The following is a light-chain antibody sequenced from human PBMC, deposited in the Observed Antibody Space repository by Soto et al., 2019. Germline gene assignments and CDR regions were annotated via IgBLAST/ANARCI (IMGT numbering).Light chain of an antibody. Sequence: QSALTQPPSVSGTPGQRVTISCTGSSSNIGADYDVHWYQQLPGTAPKVLIHGNSNRPSGVPDRFSGSKSGTSASLAITGLQAEDEADYYCQSYDRSLSGYVFGTGTKVTVL. CDR2: GNS. CDR3: QSYDRSLSGYV. V-gene: IGLV1-40*01. J-gene: IGLJ1*01. CDR1: SSNIGADYD.